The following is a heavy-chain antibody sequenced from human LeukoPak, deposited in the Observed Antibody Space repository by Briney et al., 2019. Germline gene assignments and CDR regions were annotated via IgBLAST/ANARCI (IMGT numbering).Heavy chain of an antibody. J-gene: IGHJ4*02. CDR3: AKDATPGNSMWDYFDY. V-gene: IGHV3-9*01. Sequence: PGRSLRLSCAASGFTFDDYAMHWVRQAPGKGLEWVSGISWNSGSIGYADSVKGRFTVSRDNSKNTLFLQMNSLRAEDTAVYYCAKDATPGNSMWDYFDYWGQGTLVTVSS. CDR1: GFTFDDYA. D-gene: IGHD1-7*01. CDR2: ISWNSGSI.